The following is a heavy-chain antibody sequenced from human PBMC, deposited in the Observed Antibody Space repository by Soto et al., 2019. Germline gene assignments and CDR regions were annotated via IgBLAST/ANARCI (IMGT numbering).Heavy chain of an antibody. V-gene: IGHV3-15*07. J-gene: IGHJ6*02. CDR1: GFTFSNAW. CDR3: TTVGTSMVRGVIPDTYYYYGMDV. Sequence: GGSLRLSCAASGFTFSNAWMNWVRQAPGKGLEWVGRIKSKTDGGTTDYAAPVKGRFTISRDDSKNTLYLQMNSLKTEDTAVYYCTTVGTSMVRGVIPDTYYYYGMDVWGQGTTVTVSS. D-gene: IGHD3-10*01. CDR2: IKSKTDGGTT.